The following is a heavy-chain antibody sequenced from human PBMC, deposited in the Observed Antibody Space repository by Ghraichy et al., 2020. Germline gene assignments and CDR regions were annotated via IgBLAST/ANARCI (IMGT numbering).Heavy chain of an antibody. CDR3: ARVTYTTSSRGFYYNSLDA. CDR1: GGSISSGSYY. CDR2: IYTSGST. D-gene: IGHD6-6*01. V-gene: IGHV4-61*02. J-gene: IGHJ6*03. Sequence: SETLSLTCTVSGGSISSGSYYWTWIRQPAGKGLEWIGRIYTSGSTNYNPSLKSRVIVSVDTSKNQFSLKMGSVTAADTAVHYCARVTYTTSSRGFYYNSLDAWGKGTMVTVSS.